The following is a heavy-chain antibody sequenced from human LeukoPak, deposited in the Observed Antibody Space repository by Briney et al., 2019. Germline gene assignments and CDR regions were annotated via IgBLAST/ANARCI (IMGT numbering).Heavy chain of an antibody. CDR3: ARQEYCSGASCYTWFDP. J-gene: IGHJ5*02. D-gene: IGHD2-15*01. Sequence: GESLKISCKGSGYSINNYWIGWVRQMPGKGLEWMGIIYPADSDIRYSPSFQGQVTISADKSISTVYLQWSSLKASDTAMYYCARQEYCSGASCYTWFDPWGQGTLVTVSS. V-gene: IGHV5-51*01. CDR2: IYPADSDI. CDR1: GYSINNYW.